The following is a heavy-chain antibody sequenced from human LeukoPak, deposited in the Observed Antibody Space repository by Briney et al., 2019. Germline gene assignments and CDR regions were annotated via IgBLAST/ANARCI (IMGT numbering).Heavy chain of an antibody. CDR2: INPNSGDT. V-gene: IGHV1-2*02. CDR1: GYTFTDYY. CDR3: ARAGTESKWGLPRADYYYMDV. Sequence: ASVKASCKASGYTFTDYYIHWVRQAPGQGLEWMGWINPNSGDTKYAQKFQGRVTMTRDTSISTAYMELSKVRSDDTALYYCARAGTESKWGLPRADYYYMDVWGKGTTVTVSS. J-gene: IGHJ6*03. D-gene: IGHD7-27*01.